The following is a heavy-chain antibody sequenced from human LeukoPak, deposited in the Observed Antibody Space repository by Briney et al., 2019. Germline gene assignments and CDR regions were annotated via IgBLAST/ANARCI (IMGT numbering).Heavy chain of an antibody. J-gene: IGHJ6*02. D-gene: IGHD4-17*01. CDR1: GYSFTSYW. CDR2: IYPGDSDT. CDR3: ARRTTAYYYGMDV. Sequence: GEPLHISGKGSGYSFTSYWIGWVRQMPGKGLEWMGIIYPGDSDTSYSPSFQGQVTISADKSISTAYLQWSSLKASDTAMYYCARRTTAYYYGMDVWGQGTTVTVSS. V-gene: IGHV5-51*01.